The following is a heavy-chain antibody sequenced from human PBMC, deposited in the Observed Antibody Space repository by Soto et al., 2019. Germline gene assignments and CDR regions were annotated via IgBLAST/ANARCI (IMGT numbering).Heavy chain of an antibody. CDR1: GFTFTNAW. CDR2: IKSKTDGGTT. D-gene: IGHD3-22*01. J-gene: IGHJ4*02. CDR3: AREGSSSGPDYEY. Sequence: GGSLRLSCAASGFTFTNAWMSWVRQAPGKGLEWVARIKSKTDGGTTDYATPVKGRFTISRYDSKNTLYLQMNSLKIEDTAVYYCAREGSSSGPDYEYWGQGTLVTVSS. V-gene: IGHV3-15*01.